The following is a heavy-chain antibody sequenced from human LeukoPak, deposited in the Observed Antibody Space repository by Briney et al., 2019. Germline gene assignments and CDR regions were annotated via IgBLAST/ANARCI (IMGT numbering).Heavy chain of an antibody. V-gene: IGHV3-7*01. CDR3: ARDPGRRWLLPTPSRDAFDI. CDR1: GFTFSSYW. CDR2: IKQDGSEK. Sequence: PGGSLRLSCAASGFTFSSYWMTWVRQAPGKGLEWVANIKQDGSEKYYVDSVKGRFTISRDNAKNSLYLQMNSLRAEDTAVYYCARDPGRRWLLPTPSRDAFDIWGQGTMVTVSS. D-gene: IGHD1-26*01. J-gene: IGHJ3*02.